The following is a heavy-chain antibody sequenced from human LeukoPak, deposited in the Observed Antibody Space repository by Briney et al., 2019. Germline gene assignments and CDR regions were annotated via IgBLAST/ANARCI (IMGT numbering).Heavy chain of an antibody. V-gene: IGHV3-74*01. CDR1: GFTFSSYW. J-gene: IGHJ2*01. Sequence: GGSLRLSCAASGFTFSSYWMRWVRQVPGKGLVWVSRLNSDGSSTSYADSVKGRFTISRDNAKNTLFLQMNSLRAEDTAVYSCARDGRYWYFDLWGRGTLVTVSS. CDR2: LNSDGSST. CDR3: ARDGRYWYFDL.